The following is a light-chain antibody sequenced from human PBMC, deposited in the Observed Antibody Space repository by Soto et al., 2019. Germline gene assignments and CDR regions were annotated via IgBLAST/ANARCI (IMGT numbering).Light chain of an antibody. CDR1: TLPKQY. V-gene: IGLV3-25*02. CDR2: KDS. Sequence: SYELTQPPSVSLSPGQTARITCSGDTLPKQYAYWYQQKPGQAPVMVIYKDSERPSGIPERFSGSTSGTTVTLTISGVQAEDEADYYCQSADIRGLYYVFGPGTKLTVL. CDR3: QSADIRGLYYV. J-gene: IGLJ1*01.